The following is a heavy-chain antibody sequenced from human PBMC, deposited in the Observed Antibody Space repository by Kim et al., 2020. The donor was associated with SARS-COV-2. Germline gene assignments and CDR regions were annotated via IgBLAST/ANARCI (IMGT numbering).Heavy chain of an antibody. V-gene: IGHV3-30*04. D-gene: IGHD5-18*01. CDR2: ISYDGSNK. CDR3: ARDPPIQLWSAYYYYGM. CDR1: GFTFSSYA. Sequence: GGSLRLSCAASGFTFSSYAMHWVRQAPGKGLEWVAVISYDGSNKYYADSVKGRFTISRDNSKNTLYLQMNSLRAEDTAVYYCARDPPIQLWSAYYYYGM. J-gene: IGHJ6*01.